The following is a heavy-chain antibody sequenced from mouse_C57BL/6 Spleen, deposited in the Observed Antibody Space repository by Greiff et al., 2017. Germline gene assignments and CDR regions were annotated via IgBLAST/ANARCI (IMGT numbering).Heavy chain of an antibody. V-gene: IGHV1-55*01. J-gene: IGHJ4*01. Sequence: VQLQQPGAELVKPGASVKLSCTASGYTFTSYWLTWVKQRPGQGLAWIGDIYPGSGSTKYNEKFKCKATLTVDTSSSTAYMQLSSLTSEDSAVDYCARWDYYYYAMDYWGQGTSGTVSS. CDR1: GYTFTSYW. CDR2: IYPGSGST. D-gene: IGHD1-1*01. CDR3: ARWDYYYYAMDY.